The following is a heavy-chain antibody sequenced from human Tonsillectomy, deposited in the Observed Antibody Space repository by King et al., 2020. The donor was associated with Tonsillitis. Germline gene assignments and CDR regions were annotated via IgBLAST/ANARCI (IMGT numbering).Heavy chain of an antibody. CDR1: GGSISSYY. V-gene: IGHV4-59*01. D-gene: IGHD3-3*01. CDR3: ARAMQGDFGVVTALDY. J-gene: IGHJ4*02. CDR2: IYYSGST. Sequence: VQLQESGPGLVKPSETLSLTCTVSGGSISSYYWSWIRQPPGKGLEWIGYIYYSGSTNYNPSLQSRVTISVDTSKNQFSLKLSSVTAADTAVYYCARAMQGDFGVVTALDYWGQGTLVTVSS.